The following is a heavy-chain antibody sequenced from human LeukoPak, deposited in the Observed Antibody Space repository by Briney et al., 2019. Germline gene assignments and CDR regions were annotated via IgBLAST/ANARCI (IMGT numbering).Heavy chain of an antibody. CDR1: GGSISSGGYY. J-gene: IGHJ5*02. CDR3: ARGSYYGDYGYKWFDP. V-gene: IGHV4-31*03. D-gene: IGHD4-17*01. CDR2: IYYSGST. Sequence: SETLSLTCTVSGGSISSGGYYWSWIRQHPGKGLEWIGYIYYSGSTYYNPSLKSRVTISVDTSKNQFSLKLSSVTAADTAVYYCARGSYYGDYGYKWFDPWGQGTLVPVSS.